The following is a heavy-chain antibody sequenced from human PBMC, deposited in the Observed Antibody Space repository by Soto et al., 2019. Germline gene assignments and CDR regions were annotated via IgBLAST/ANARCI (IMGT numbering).Heavy chain of an antibody. V-gene: IGHV4-4*02. CDR1: GGSISSSNW. CDR3: ARSYRSSTSCYRRLGIPERSGFDY. J-gene: IGHJ4*02. D-gene: IGHD2-2*01. Sequence: QVQLQESGPGLVKPSGTLSLTCAVSGGSISSSNWWSWVRQPPGKGLEWIGEIYHSGSTNYNPSLKSRVTISVDKSKNQFSLKLSSVTAADTAVYYCARSYRSSTSCYRRLGIPERSGFDYWGQGTLVTVSS. CDR2: IYHSGST.